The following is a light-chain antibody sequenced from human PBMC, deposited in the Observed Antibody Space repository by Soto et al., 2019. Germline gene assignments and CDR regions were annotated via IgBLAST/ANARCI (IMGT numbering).Light chain of an antibody. CDR2: GAS. Sequence: DIVLTQSPATLSLSPGDRVTLSCRASQSVSSNYLAWYQQKPGQALRLLIYGASTRPTDVPDRFSGGGSGTDFTLTISRLQPEDVAVYYCQKYGTSPCTFGQGAKVEIK. CDR1: QSVSSNY. CDR3: QKYGTSPCT. V-gene: IGKV3-20*01. J-gene: IGKJ2*02.